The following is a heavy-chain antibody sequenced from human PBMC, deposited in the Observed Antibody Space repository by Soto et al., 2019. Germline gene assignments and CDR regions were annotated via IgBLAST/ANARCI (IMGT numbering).Heavy chain of an antibody. CDR1: GFTFSSYG. CDR2: ISYDGSNI. CDR3: ARDSGSGGSCYFDY. Sequence: QVQLVESGGGVVQPGRSLRLSCAASGFTFSSYGMHWVRQAPGKGLEWVAVISYDGSNIYYADSVKGRFTISRDNSKNTLYQQMNSLSSEDTALYYCARDSGSGGSCYFDYWGQGTLVTVSS. V-gene: IGHV3-30*03. D-gene: IGHD2-15*01. J-gene: IGHJ4*02.